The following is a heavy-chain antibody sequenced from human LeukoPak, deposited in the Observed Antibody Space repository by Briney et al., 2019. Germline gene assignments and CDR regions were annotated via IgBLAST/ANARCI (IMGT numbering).Heavy chain of an antibody. D-gene: IGHD3-10*01. CDR1: GGSISSGSYY. CDR3: ARLIPYYDAFDI. J-gene: IGHJ3*02. CDR2: IYTSGST. V-gene: IGHV4-61*02. Sequence: EPSQTLSLTCTVSGGSISSGSYYWSWIRQPAGKGLEWIGRIYTSGSTNYNPSLKSRVTISVDTSKNQFSLKLSSVTAADTAVYYCARLIPYYDAFDIWGQGTMVTVSS.